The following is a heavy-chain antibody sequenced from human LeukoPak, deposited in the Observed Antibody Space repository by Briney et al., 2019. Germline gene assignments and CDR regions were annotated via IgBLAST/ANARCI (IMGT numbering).Heavy chain of an antibody. V-gene: IGHV1-2*02. D-gene: IGHD3-10*01. CDR2: INPNSGGT. CDR3: ARVSITMVRGSTAFDY. CDR1: VYTFTGYY. J-gene: IGHJ4*02. Sequence: ASVKVSCKASVYTFTGYYMHWVRQAPGQGLEWMGWINPNSGGTNYAQTFQGRVTMTRDTSISTAYMELSRLRSDDTAVYYCARVSITMVRGSTAFDYWGQGTLVTVSS.